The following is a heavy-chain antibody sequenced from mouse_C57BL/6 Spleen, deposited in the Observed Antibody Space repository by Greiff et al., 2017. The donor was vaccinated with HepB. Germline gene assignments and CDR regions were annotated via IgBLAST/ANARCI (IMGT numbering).Heavy chain of an antibody. J-gene: IGHJ4*01. D-gene: IGHD4-1*01. V-gene: IGHV1-82*01. CDR2: IYPGDGDT. CDR1: GYAFSSSW. Sequence: QVQLKESGPELVKPGASVKISCKASGYAFSSSWMNWVKQRPGKGLEWIGRIYPGDGDTNYNGKFKGKATLTAGKSSSTAYMQLSSLTSEDSAFFFCARGGLNWDVGAMDYWGQGTSVTVSS. CDR3: ARGGLNWDVGAMDY.